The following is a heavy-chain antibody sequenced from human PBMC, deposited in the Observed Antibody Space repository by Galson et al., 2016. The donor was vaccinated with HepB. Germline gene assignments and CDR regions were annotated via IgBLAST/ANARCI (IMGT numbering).Heavy chain of an antibody. D-gene: IGHD3-10*01. J-gene: IGHJ4*02. CDR1: GFTFGDYA. CDR3: SRERPVGSYYGLGIYPNDF. Sequence: SLRLSCAASGFTFGDYALSWFRQAPGKGLEWVGFIRSKTYGVTTEYAASVKGRFTISRDDSKSIAYLQMNSLRTEDTAMYYCSRERPVGSYYGLGIYPNDFWGQGTLVTVSS. CDR2: IRSKTYGVTT. V-gene: IGHV3-49*03.